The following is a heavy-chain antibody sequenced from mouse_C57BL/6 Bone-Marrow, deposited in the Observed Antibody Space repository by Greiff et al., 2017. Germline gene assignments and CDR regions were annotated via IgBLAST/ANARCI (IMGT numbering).Heavy chain of an antibody. J-gene: IGHJ4*01. CDR2: SRNKANDYTT. D-gene: IGHD4-1*01. Sequence: EVHLVESGGGLVQSGRSLRLSCATSGFTFSDFYMEWVRQAPGKGLEWIAASRNKANDYTTEYSASVKGRFIVSRDTSQSILYLQMNALRAEDTAIYYCARDAWDDAMDYWGQGTSVTVSS. CDR1: GFTFSDFY. V-gene: IGHV7-1*01. CDR3: ARDAWDDAMDY.